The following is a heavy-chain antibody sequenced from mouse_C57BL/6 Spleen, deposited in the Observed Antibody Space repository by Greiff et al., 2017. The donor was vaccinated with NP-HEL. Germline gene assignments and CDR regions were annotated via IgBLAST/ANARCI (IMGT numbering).Heavy chain of an antibody. CDR2: IYPGSGST. CDR3: ARFDYYGSRYFDV. Sequence: VQLQQSGAELVKPGASVKMSCKASGYTFTSYWITWVKQRPGQGLEWIGDIYPGSGSTNYNEKFKSKATLTVDTSSSTAYMQLSSLTSEDSAVYYCARFDYYGSRYFDVWGTGTTVTVSS. V-gene: IGHV1-55*01. CDR1: GYTFTSYW. D-gene: IGHD1-1*01. J-gene: IGHJ1*03.